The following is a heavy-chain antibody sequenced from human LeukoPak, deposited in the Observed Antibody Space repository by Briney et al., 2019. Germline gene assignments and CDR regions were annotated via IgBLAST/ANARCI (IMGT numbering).Heavy chain of an antibody. Sequence: SETLSLTCTVSGGSISSSSYYWGWIRQPPGKGLEWIGSIYYSGSTYYNPSLKSRVTISVDTSKNQFSLKLSSVTAADTAVYYCARGLYGVGAFDIWGQGTMVTVSS. J-gene: IGHJ3*02. D-gene: IGHD4-17*01. CDR3: ARGLYGVGAFDI. CDR1: GGSISSSSYY. V-gene: IGHV4-39*07. CDR2: IYYSGST.